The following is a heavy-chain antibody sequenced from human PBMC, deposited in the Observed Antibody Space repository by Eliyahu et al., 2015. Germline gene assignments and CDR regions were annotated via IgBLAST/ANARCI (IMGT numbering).Heavy chain of an antibody. CDR2: ISVYNGNT. V-gene: IGHV1-18*04. J-gene: IGHJ4*02. Sequence: QVQLVQSGAEVQKPGXSVKVSCKASGYTXTSSGISWVRQAPGQGLEWMGWISVYNGNTNYAQKFQGRVTMTRDTSTSTAYMELRSLRSDDTAVYYCASGPLYYYDSSGEGYYCDHWGQGTLVTVSS. CDR1: GYTXTSSG. D-gene: IGHD3-22*01. CDR3: ASGPLYYYDSSGEGYYCDH.